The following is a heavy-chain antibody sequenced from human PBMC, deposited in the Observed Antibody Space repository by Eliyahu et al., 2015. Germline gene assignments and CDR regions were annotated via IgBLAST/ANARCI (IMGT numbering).Heavy chain of an antibody. Sequence: EVQLVESGGGLVKPGGSLRLSCAASGFPFXXYSMNWVRQAPGKGLEWVSSISSSSSYIYYADSVKGRFTISRDNAKNSLYLQMNSLRAEDTAVYYCARVRHGVGVLVGMDVWGQGTTVTVSS. D-gene: IGHD2-8*02. CDR2: ISSSSSYI. V-gene: IGHV3-21*01. J-gene: IGHJ6*02. CDR1: GFPFXXYS. CDR3: ARVRHGVGVLVGMDV.